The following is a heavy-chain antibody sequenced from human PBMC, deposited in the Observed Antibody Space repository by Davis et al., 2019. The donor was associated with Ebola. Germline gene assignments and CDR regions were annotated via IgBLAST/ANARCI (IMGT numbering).Heavy chain of an antibody. CDR1: GFTFDDFA. V-gene: IGHV3-9*01. CDR2: ISWNSGTI. CDR3: VSLLH. J-gene: IGHJ4*02. Sequence: GGSLRLSCAASGFTFDDFAMHWVRQVPGKGLEWVSGISWNSGTIGYADSVKGRFTISRDNARNSLYLQMNSLRVEDTALYYCVSLLHWGQGARVTVSS.